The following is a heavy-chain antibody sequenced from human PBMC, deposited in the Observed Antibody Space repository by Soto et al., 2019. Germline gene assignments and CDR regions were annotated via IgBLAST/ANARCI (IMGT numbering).Heavy chain of an antibody. D-gene: IGHD3-10*01. CDR1: GGTFSSYA. Sequence: GASVKVSCKASGGTFSSYAISWVRQAPGQGLEWMGGIIPIFGTANYAQKFQGRVTITADESTSTAYMELSSLRPDDTALYFCASQSGGVYFDYWGQGALVTVSS. V-gene: IGHV1-69*13. J-gene: IGHJ4*02. CDR3: ASQSGGVYFDY. CDR2: IIPIFGTA.